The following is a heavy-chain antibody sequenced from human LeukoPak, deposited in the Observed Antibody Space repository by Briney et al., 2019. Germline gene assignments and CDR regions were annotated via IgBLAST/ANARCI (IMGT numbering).Heavy chain of an antibody. Sequence: SETLSLTCTVSGGSTSSSSYYWGWIRQPPGKGLEWIGSIYYSGSTYYNPSLKSRVTISVDTSKNQFSLKLSSVTAADTAVYYCARQGGDHDAFDIWGQGTMVTVSS. J-gene: IGHJ3*02. CDR2: IYYSGST. V-gene: IGHV4-39*01. CDR1: GGSTSSSSYY. D-gene: IGHD2-21*02. CDR3: ARQGGDHDAFDI.